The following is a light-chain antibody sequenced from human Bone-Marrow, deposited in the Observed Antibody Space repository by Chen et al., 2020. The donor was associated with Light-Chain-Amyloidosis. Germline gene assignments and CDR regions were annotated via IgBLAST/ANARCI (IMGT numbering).Light chain of an antibody. CDR1: QSVSSSY. CDR2: GAS. Sequence: EIVLTQSPGPLSLSPGERATLSCRASQSVSSSYLAWYQQKPGQAPRLLIYGASSSATGIPDRFSGSGSGTDFTLTISRLEPEDFAVYYCQQYGSSPPITFGQGTRLEIK. J-gene: IGKJ5*01. V-gene: IGKV3-20*01. CDR3: QQYGSSPPIT.